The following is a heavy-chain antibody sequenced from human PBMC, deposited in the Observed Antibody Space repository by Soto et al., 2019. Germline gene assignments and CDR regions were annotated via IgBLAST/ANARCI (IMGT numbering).Heavy chain of an antibody. V-gene: IGHV4-30-2*03. Sequence: PSETLSLTCAVSGGSISSGGYSWSWIRQPPGKGLEWIGSIYYSGSTYYNPSLKSRVTISVDTSKNQFSLKLSSVTAADTAVYYCARSSAVITTLDYFDYWGQGTLVTVSS. CDR2: IYYSGST. D-gene: IGHD3-22*01. CDR1: GGSISSGGYS. J-gene: IGHJ4*02. CDR3: ARSSAVITTLDYFDY.